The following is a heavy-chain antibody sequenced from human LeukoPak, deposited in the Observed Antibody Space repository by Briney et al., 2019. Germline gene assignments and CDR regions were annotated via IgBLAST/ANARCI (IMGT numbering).Heavy chain of an antibody. Sequence: SETLSLTCAVYGGSFSGYYWSWIRQPPGKGLEWIGEINHSGSTYYNPSLKSRVTISVDTSKNQFSLKLSSVTAADTAVYYCARMYYDILTGPFDYWGQGTLVTVSS. V-gene: IGHV4-34*01. CDR3: ARMYYDILTGPFDY. CDR1: GGSFSGYY. D-gene: IGHD3-9*01. J-gene: IGHJ4*02. CDR2: INHSGST.